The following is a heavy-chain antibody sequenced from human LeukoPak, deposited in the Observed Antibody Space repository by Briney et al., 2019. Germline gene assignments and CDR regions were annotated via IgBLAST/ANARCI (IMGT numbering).Heavy chain of an antibody. Sequence: SETLSLTCAVYGGSFSGYYWSWIRQPPGKGLEWIGEINHSGSTNYNPSLKSRVTISVDTSKNQFSLKLSSVTAADTAVYYCARTLADYYDSSGLDYWGKGTLVTVSS. D-gene: IGHD3-22*01. J-gene: IGHJ4*02. CDR1: GGSFSGYY. CDR3: ARTLADYYDSSGLDY. V-gene: IGHV4-34*01. CDR2: INHSGST.